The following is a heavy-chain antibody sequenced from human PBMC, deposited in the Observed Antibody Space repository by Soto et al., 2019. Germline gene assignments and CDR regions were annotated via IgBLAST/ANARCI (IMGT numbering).Heavy chain of an antibody. V-gene: IGHV3-33*03. D-gene: IGHD2-15*01. CDR2: IWYDGSNK. CDR1: GFIFNEYG. J-gene: IGHJ4*02. Sequence: VQLVESGGGVVQPGRSLRLSCAASGFIFNEYGMHWVRQAPGKGLEWVAVIWYDGSNKYYADSVKGRFTFSRDNSKNTMSLRMNSLRVEDTAVYYCARWGCSGSNCNLNQRSFDLWGQGTLVTVSS. CDR3: ARWGCSGSNCNLNQRSFDL.